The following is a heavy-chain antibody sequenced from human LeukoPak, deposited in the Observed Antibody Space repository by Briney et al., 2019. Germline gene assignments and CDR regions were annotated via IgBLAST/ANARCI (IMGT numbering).Heavy chain of an antibody. CDR3: AGGGSYWGKGAFDI. CDR2: IYYSGST. J-gene: IGHJ3*02. D-gene: IGHD1-26*01. V-gene: IGHV4-59*01. Sequence: SETLSLTCTVSGGSISSYYWSWIRQPPGKGLEWIGYIYYSGSTNYNPSLKSRVTISVDTSKNQFSLKLSSVTAADTAVYYCAGGGSYWGKGAFDIWGQGTMVTVSS. CDR1: GGSISSYY.